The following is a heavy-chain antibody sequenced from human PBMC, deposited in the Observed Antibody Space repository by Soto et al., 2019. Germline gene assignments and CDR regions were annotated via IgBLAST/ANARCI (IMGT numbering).Heavy chain of an antibody. V-gene: IGHV3-30-3*01. J-gene: IGHJ5*02. CDR1: GFTFSSYA. CDR2: ISYDGSNK. CDR3: ARGGPRYCSSTSCPLRDWFDP. D-gene: IGHD2-2*01. Sequence: QVQLVESGGGVVQPGRSLRLSCAASGFTFSSYAMHWVRQAPGKGLEWVAVISYDGSNKYYADSVKGRFTISRDNSKNTLYLQMNSLRAEDTAVYYCARGGPRYCSSTSCPLRDWFDPWGQGTLVTVSS.